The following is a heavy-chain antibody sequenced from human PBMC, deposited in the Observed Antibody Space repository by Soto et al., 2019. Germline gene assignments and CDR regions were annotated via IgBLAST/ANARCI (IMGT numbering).Heavy chain of an antibody. D-gene: IGHD3-9*01. CDR1: GYSFTSYW. CDR3: ARQIDDILTGYDYYHGMDV. J-gene: IGHJ6*02. Sequence: GESLKISCKGSGYSFTSYWIGWVRQMPGKGLEWMGIIYPGDSDTRYSPSFQGQVTISADKSISTAYLQWSSLKASDTAMYYCARQIDDILTGYDYYHGMDVWGQGTTVT. CDR2: IYPGDSDT. V-gene: IGHV5-51*01.